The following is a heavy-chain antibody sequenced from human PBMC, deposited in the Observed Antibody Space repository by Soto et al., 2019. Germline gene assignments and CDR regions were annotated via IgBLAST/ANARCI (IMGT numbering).Heavy chain of an antibody. V-gene: IGHV4-30-4*01. CDR2: IYYSGST. CDR3: ARAAPTAGGDWAYYFDS. J-gene: IGHJ4*02. Sequence: LSVAVSLPGGSIRSGHYDWSWVRQPPGKGLEWIGYIYYSGSTYYNPSLKSRLTISIDTSKNHFSLQLTSVTAADTPVYYCARAAPTAGGDWAYYFDSWGQGALVTVSS. D-gene: IGHD3-9*01. CDR1: GGSIRSGHYD.